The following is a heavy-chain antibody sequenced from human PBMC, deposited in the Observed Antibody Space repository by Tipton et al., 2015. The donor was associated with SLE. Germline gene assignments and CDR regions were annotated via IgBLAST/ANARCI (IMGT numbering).Heavy chain of an antibody. CDR1: GFILSIYE. J-gene: IGHJ4*02. D-gene: IGHD3-10*01. CDR3: ASGKPHKY. Sequence: GSLRLSCAASGFILSIYEMNWVRQAPGKGLEWISYISSGGNTIYYADSVRGRFTISTDNAENSLYLQMNSLRAEDTAVYYCASGKPHKYWGQGTLVTVSS. CDR2: ISSGGNTI. V-gene: IGHV3-48*03.